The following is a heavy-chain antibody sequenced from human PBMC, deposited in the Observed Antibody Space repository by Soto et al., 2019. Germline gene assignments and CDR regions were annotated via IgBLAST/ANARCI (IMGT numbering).Heavy chain of an antibody. V-gene: IGHV6-1*01. CDR2: TYYRSKWYN. CDR1: GDSVSSNSAA. CDR3: ARDGTIVVVPAAIAYYYYGMDV. J-gene: IGHJ6*02. Sequence: SQTLSLTCAISGDSVSSNSAAWNWIRQSPSRGLEWLGRTYYRSKWYNDYAVSVKSRITINPDTSRNQFSLQLNSVTPEDTAVYYCARDGTIVVVPAAIAYYYYGMDVWGQGTTVTVSS. D-gene: IGHD2-2*01.